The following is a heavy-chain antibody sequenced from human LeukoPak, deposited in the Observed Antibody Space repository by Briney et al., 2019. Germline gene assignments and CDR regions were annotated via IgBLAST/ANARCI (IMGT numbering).Heavy chain of an antibody. J-gene: IGHJ6*02. CDR2: INPNSGGT. V-gene: IGHV1-2*06. CDR1: RSTFTGYY. Sequence: APGRVSCKASRSTFTGYYMHWVRQAPGQGLEWMGRINPNSGGTNYAEKFQGRVTMTRDTSNSTAYMELSRLTSDDTAVYYCARDRAAAAGTYGMDVWGQGTTVTVSS. D-gene: IGHD6-13*01. CDR3: ARDRAAAAGTYGMDV.